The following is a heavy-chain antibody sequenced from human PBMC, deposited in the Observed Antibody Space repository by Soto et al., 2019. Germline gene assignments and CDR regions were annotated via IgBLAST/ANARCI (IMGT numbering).Heavy chain of an antibody. CDR2: VYSTGGT. D-gene: IGHD1-1*01. CDR1: SGPSSSHN. J-gene: IGHJ6*02. CDR3: VRQGIGNLHGLVDV. Sequence: QVQLQQSGPGLVKPSETLSLTCSVSSGPSSSHNWGWNRQPPGRGLEWIGYVYSTGGTSYNPSLKSRVTISADTSTNHISLTLTSVTAADTAVYYCVRQGIGNLHGLVDVWGQGTTVRVSS. V-gene: IGHV4-59*08.